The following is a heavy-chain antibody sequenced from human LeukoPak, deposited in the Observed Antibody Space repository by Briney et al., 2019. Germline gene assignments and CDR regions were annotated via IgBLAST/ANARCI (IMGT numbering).Heavy chain of an antibody. CDR3: ARPRYGSGSLDS. CDR1: GGSFSGHY. D-gene: IGHD3-10*01. V-gene: IGHV4-34*01. Sequence: PSETLSLTCAVYGGSFSGHYWTWIRQPPGKGLEWIGEINHSGSTTYNPSLNSRVTISVDTSKNQFSLRLSSVTAADTAVYYCARPRYGSGSLDSWGQGTLVTVSP. J-gene: IGHJ4*02. CDR2: INHSGST.